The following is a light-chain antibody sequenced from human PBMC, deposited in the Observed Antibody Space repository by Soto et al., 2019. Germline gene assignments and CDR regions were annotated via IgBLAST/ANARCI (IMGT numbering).Light chain of an antibody. CDR2: KTN. CDR1: SSDVGGYNY. V-gene: IGLV1-47*01. CDR3: AAWDDSLRVGV. Sequence: QSALTQPASVSGSPGQSITISCTGTSSDVGGYNYVSWYQQLPGTAPKLLIYKTNHRPSRVPDRFSASKSGTSASLAISGLRSEDEADYYCAAWDDSLRVGVFGGGTKLTVL. J-gene: IGLJ3*02.